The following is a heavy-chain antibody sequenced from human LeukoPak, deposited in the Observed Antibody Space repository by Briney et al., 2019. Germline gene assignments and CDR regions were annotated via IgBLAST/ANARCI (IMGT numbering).Heavy chain of an antibody. CDR3: ARGPPDILTGQFDY. CDR2: IWYDGSNK. Sequence: GGSLRLSCAASGFTFSSSGMHWVRQAPGKGLEWVAIIWYDGSNKYYADPVKGRFTISRDNSKNMLYLQMNSLRAEDTAVYYCARGPPDILTGQFDYWGQGTLVTVSS. J-gene: IGHJ4*02. CDR1: GFTFSSSG. D-gene: IGHD3-9*01. V-gene: IGHV3-33*01.